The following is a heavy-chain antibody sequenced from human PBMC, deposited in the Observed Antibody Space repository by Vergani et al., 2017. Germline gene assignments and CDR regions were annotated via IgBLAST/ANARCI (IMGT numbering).Heavy chain of an antibody. J-gene: IGHJ6*02. CDR3: ARATTDWAYYYGMDV. D-gene: IGHD1-26*01. V-gene: IGHV4-59*01. CDR1: GGSISSYY. Sequence: QVQLQESGPGLVKPSETLSLTCTVSGGSISSYYWSWIRQPPGKGLEWIGYIYYSGSTNYNPSLKSRVTISVDTSKSQFSLKLSSVTAADTAVYYWARATTDWAYYYGMDVWGQGTTVTVS. CDR2: IYYSGST.